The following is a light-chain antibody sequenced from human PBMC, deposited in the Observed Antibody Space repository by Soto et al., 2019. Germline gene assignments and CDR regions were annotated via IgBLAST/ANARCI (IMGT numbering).Light chain of an antibody. V-gene: IGLV2-14*01. CDR1: SSDVGGYNY. J-gene: IGLJ1*01. Sequence: QSALTQPASVSGSPGQSIIISCNGTSSDVGGYNYVSWYQQHPGKAPKLMIFEVSSRPSGVSYRFSGSKSGNTASLTISGLQAEDEADYYCSSYTSSSTLYVFGSGTKLTVL. CDR2: EVS. CDR3: SSYTSSSTLYV.